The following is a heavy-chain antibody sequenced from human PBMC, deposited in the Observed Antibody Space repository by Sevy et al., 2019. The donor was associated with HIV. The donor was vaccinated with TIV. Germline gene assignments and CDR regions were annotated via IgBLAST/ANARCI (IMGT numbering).Heavy chain of an antibody. CDR3: ARASGLGANFLDY. Sequence: GGSLRLSCAASGFTFSSYHMVWVRQAPGRGLGWVSYIDTSGTVRFYADSVEGRFTISRDNAKNSLWLQMNSLRDGDTAVYFCARASGLGANFLDYWGQGTLVTFSS. CDR2: IDTSGTVR. J-gene: IGHJ4*02. D-gene: IGHD7-27*01. V-gene: IGHV3-48*02. CDR1: GFTFSSYH.